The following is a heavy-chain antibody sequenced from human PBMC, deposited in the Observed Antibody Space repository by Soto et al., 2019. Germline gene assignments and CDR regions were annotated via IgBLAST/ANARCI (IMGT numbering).Heavy chain of an antibody. CDR2: IIPIFGTA. CDR1: GGTFSSYA. Sequence: ASVKVSCKASGGTFSSYAISWVRQAPGQGLEWMGGIIPIFGTANYAQKFQGRVTITADESTSTAYMELSSLRSEDTAVYYCASYYDFWSGYYTYFDYWGQGTLVTVSS. D-gene: IGHD3-3*01. J-gene: IGHJ4*02. V-gene: IGHV1-69*13. CDR3: ASYYDFWSGYYTYFDY.